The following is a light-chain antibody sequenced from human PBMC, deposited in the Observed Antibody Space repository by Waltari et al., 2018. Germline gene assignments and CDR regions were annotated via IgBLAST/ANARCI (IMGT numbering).Light chain of an antibody. V-gene: IGKV2-28*01. CDR1: QGLLHGDGRNF. CDR3: MQARQPPYT. CDR2: MGS. Sequence: DIVMTQSPLSLPVTPGEPASISCRSSQGLLHGDGRNFLDWYLQKPGQSPQLLIYMGSNRASGVPDRFSGSGSGTYFTLKISRVEAEDVGVYYCMQARQPPYTFGGGPRWRSN. J-gene: IGKJ4*01.